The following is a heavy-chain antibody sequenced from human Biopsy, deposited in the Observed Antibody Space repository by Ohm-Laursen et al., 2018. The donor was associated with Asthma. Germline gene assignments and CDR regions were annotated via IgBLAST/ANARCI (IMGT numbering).Heavy chain of an antibody. CDR2: IYSGGTS. Sequence: SLRLSCSASGFAVSRDYMFWVRQAPGKGLEWVSDIYSGGTSHTADSVRGRFTISRDYSKNTLYLQMHSLRAEDTAVYYCARGDSSNWPHYYFDYWGQGTLVTVSS. CDR3: ARGDSSNWPHYYFDY. D-gene: IGHD3-22*01. J-gene: IGHJ4*02. CDR1: GFAVSRDY. V-gene: IGHV3-53*01.